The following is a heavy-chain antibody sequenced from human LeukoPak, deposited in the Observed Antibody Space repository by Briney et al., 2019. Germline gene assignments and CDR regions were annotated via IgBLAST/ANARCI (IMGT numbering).Heavy chain of an antibody. D-gene: IGHD3-3*01. CDR3: AKGSMKSVLRFLEWLRPCFDC. V-gene: IGHV3-23*01. CDR1: GFTFSSYA. CDR2: ISGSGGST. Sequence: GGSLRLSCAASGFTFSSYAMSWVRQAPGKGLEWVSAISGSGGSTYYADSVKGRFTISRDNSKDTLYLQMNSLRAEDTAVYYCAKGSMKSVLRFLEWLRPCFDCWGQGTLVTVSS. J-gene: IGHJ4*02.